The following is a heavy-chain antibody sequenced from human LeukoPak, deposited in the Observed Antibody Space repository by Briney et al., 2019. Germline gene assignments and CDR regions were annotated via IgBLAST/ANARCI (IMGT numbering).Heavy chain of an antibody. CDR3: ARRPYYYDSSGVDY. J-gene: IGHJ4*02. CDR2: ISYDGSNK. Sequence: GGSLRLYCEASGFTFSSYAMHWVRQAPGKGLEWVAVISYDGSNKYYADSVKGRFTISRDNSKNTLYPQMNSLRAEDTAVYYCARRPYYYDSSGVDYWGQGTLVTVSS. D-gene: IGHD3-22*01. V-gene: IGHV3-30-3*01. CDR1: GFTFSSYA.